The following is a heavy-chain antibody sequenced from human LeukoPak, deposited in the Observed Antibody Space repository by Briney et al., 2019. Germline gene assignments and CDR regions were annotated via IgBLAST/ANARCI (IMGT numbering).Heavy chain of an antibody. J-gene: IGHJ3*02. Sequence: SETLSLTCAVSGGSISSGGYSWSWIRQPPGKGLGWIGYIYHSGSTYYNPSLKSRVTISVDRSKNQFSLKLSSVTAADTAVYYCARAAPAIDAFDIWGQGTMVTVSS. CDR1: GGSISSGGYS. V-gene: IGHV4-30-2*01. CDR2: IYHSGST. D-gene: IGHD2-2*01. CDR3: ARAAPAIDAFDI.